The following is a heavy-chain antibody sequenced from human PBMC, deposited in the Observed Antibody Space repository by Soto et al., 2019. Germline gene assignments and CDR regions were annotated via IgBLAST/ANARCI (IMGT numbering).Heavy chain of an antibody. CDR3: ARVPSLLFVDLTFDY. CDR1: GFIFGDYY. D-gene: IGHD3-10*01. CDR2: ISSGGSGSSI. J-gene: IGHJ4*02. V-gene: IGHV3-11*01. Sequence: GGSLRLSCAASGFIFGDYYMSWIRQAPGKGLEWISYISSGGSGSSIYFSDSVKGRFTISRDNSKNSLYLQMNSLRAEDTAVYYCARVPSLLFVDLTFDYWGQGTMVTVSS.